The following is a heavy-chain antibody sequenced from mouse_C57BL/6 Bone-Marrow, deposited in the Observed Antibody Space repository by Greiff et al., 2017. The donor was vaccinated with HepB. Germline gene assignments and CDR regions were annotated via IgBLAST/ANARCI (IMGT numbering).Heavy chain of an antibody. Sequence: EVKLVESEGGLVQPGSSMKLSCTASGFTFSDYYMAWVRQVPEKGLEWVANINYDGSSTYYLDSLKSRFIISRDNAKNILYLQMSSLKSEDTATYDCARDPPDGYYYFDYWGQGTTLTVSS. CDR2: INYDGSST. V-gene: IGHV5-16*01. CDR1: GFTFSDYY. J-gene: IGHJ2*01. CDR3: ARDPPDGYYYFDY. D-gene: IGHD2-3*01.